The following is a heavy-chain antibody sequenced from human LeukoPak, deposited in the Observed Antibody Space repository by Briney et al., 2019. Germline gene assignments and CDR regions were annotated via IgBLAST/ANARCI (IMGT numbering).Heavy chain of an antibody. CDR2: INPNSGGT. CDR1: GYTFTGYY. Sequence: ASVKVSCKASGYTFTGYYMHWVRQAPGQGLEWMGWINPNSGGTNYAQKFQGRVTMTRDTSISTAYMELSRLRSDDTAVYYCARDIEPTPYYFDYWGQGTLVTVSS. V-gene: IGHV1-2*02. CDR3: ARDIEPTPYYFDY. J-gene: IGHJ4*02. D-gene: IGHD4-23*01.